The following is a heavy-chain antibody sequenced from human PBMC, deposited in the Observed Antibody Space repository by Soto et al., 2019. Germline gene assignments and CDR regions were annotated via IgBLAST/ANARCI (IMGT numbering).Heavy chain of an antibody. Sequence: GGSLRLSCAASGFAFRTYAMAWVRQAPGKGLEWVSGIWGSGDRTFYADSVKGRFTISRDNSRNTLYLQMYSLTAEDTALYYCAKTGPYCGGDCSRYFYGMDVWGQGTTVTVSS. D-gene: IGHD2-21*02. CDR3: AKTGPYCGGDCSRYFYGMDV. CDR1: GFAFRTYA. CDR2: IWGSGDRT. J-gene: IGHJ6*02. V-gene: IGHV3-23*01.